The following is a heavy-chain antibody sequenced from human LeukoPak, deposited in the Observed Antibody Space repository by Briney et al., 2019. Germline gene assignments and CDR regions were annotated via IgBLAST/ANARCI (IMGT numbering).Heavy chain of an antibody. Sequence: SETLSLTCAVYGVSFSGYYWNWIRQPPGKGLEWIGEINHSGSTNYNPSLKSRVTISVDTSKNQFSLKLSSVTAADTAVYYCARQFWSGYYDFDYWGQGTLVTVSS. CDR3: ARQFWSGYYDFDY. D-gene: IGHD3-3*01. CDR2: INHSGST. CDR1: GVSFSGYY. J-gene: IGHJ4*02. V-gene: IGHV4-34*01.